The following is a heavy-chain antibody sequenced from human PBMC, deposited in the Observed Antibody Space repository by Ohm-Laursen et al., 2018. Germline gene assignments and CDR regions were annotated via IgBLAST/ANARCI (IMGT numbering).Heavy chain of an antibody. Sequence: SLRLSCAASGFTFDDYAMHWVRQAPGKGLEWISGISWNSGSIGYADSVRGRFTISRDNAKNSLYLQMNSLRAEDTAVYYRARAGDTVLVAAANWFDPWGQGTLVTVSS. CDR1: GFTFDDYA. V-gene: IGHV3-9*01. CDR2: ISWNSGSI. J-gene: IGHJ5*02. D-gene: IGHD2-2*01. CDR3: ARAGDTVLVAAANWFDP.